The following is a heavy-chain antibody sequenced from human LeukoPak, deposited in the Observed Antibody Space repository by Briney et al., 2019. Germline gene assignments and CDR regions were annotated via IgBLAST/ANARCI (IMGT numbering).Heavy chain of an antibody. D-gene: IGHD3-3*02. J-gene: IGHJ3*02. CDR1: GFNFNSYS. CDR2: IYSGGST. CDR3: AREISRTGAFDI. V-gene: IGHV3-66*02. Sequence: GGSLRLSCAASGFNFNSYSLTWVRQAPGKGLEWVSVIYSGGSTYYADSVKGRFTISRDNSKNTLYLQMNSLRAEDTAVYYCAREISRTGAFDIWGQGTMVTVSS.